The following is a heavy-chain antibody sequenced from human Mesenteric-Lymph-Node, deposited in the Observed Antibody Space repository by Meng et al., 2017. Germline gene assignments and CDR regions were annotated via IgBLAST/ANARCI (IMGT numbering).Heavy chain of an antibody. V-gene: IGHV3-74*01. D-gene: IGHD3-22*01. CDR2: ISSDGSTT. CDR3: AKETSITMIVAVTTAVDY. J-gene: IGHJ4*02. Sequence: GGSLRLSCAASGFTFSIFWMHWVRQAPGKGLVWVSRISSDGSTTNYADSVKGRFTISRDNSKNTLYLQMNSLRTVDTAVYYCAKETSITMIVAVTTAVDYWGQGTLVTVSS. CDR1: GFTFSIFW.